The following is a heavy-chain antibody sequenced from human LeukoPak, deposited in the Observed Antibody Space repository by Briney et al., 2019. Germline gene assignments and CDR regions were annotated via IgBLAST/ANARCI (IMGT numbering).Heavy chain of an antibody. V-gene: IGHV1-8*01. CDR2: MNPKSGKT. J-gene: IGHJ4*02. D-gene: IGHD6-19*01. CDR3: ARGWEWEQWPYYFDY. CDR1: RYTFTSYD. Sequence: ASVTVSFKATRYTFTSYDINWVSQATGQGREWMGWMNPKSGKTDNAQRFQGRVTLTRTTSISTTYMYLSILRSEDTAVYDYARGWEWEQWPYYFDYWGQGTLVTVSS.